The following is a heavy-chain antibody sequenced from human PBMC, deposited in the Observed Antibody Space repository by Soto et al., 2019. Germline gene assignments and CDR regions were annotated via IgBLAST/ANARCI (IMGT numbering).Heavy chain of an antibody. Sequence: GGSLRLSCAAPGFTFSDYYMSWIRQAPGKGLEWVSYISSSGSTIYYADSVKGRFTISRDNAKNSLYLQMNSLRAEDTAVYYCARDASATKTFDYWGQGTLVTVSS. D-gene: IGHD5-12*01. CDR2: ISSSGSTI. CDR1: GFTFSDYY. CDR3: ARDASATKTFDY. V-gene: IGHV3-11*01. J-gene: IGHJ4*02.